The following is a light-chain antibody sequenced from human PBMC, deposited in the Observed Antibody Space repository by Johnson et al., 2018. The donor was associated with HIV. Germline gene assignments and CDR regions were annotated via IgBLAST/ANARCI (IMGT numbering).Light chain of an antibody. CDR2: DNN. CDR1: SSNIGNNY. J-gene: IGLJ1*01. V-gene: IGLV1-51*01. Sequence: HSVLTQPPSVSAAPGQKVTISCSGSSSNIGNNYVSWYRHFPGTAPKLLIYDNNKRPSGIPDRFSGSKSGTSATLGITGLQTGDEADYYCGTWDSSLTAYVVGAGTKVTVL. CDR3: GTWDSSLTAYV.